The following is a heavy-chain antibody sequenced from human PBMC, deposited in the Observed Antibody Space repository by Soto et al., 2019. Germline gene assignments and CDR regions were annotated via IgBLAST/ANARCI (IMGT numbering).Heavy chain of an antibody. CDR1: GGSFSSSSYY. CDR2: FYESGST. J-gene: IGHJ4*02. D-gene: IGHD6-19*01. Sequence: SETLSLTCTVSGGSFSSSSYYWAWIRQPPGKGLEWIGSFYESGSTYYNPSLKSRVSISVDTSKKQFSLKLSSVTAADTAVYYCARHDSSGWYYFDYWGQGTLVTVSS. CDR3: ARHDSSGWYYFDY. V-gene: IGHV4-39*01.